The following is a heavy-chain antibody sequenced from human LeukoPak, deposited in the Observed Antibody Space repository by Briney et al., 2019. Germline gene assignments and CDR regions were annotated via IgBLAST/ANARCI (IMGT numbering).Heavy chain of an antibody. V-gene: IGHV3-48*01. CDR3: AREHTPFGSGCTAAY. D-gene: IGHD6-19*01. J-gene: IGHJ4*02. CDR1: GFTFSSYG. Sequence: PGGSLRLSCAASGFTFSSYGMNWVRQAPGKGLEWVSYISPSSSTFYYADSGKGRFTISRDNARNSLYLQMNSLRAEDTAVYYCAREHTPFGSGCTAAYWGQGTLVTVSS. CDR2: ISPSSSTF.